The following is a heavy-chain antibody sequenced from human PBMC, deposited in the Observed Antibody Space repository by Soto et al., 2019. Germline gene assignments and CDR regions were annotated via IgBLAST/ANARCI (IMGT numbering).Heavy chain of an antibody. CDR2: IKQDGSEK. V-gene: IGHV3-7*01. D-gene: IGHD3-9*01. Sequence: PGRSLRLSCAASGFNFSSHCMSCVRQAPGKGLEWVANIKQDGSEKYYVDSVKGRFTISRDNAKNSLYLQMNSLRAEDTAVYYCARTGTYYDILTGVYFVYWGQGTLVTVSS. CDR3: ARTGTYYDILTGVYFVY. J-gene: IGHJ4*02. CDR1: GFNFSSHC.